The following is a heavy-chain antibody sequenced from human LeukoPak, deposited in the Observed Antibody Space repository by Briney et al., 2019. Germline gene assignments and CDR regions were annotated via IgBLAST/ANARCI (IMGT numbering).Heavy chain of an antibody. Sequence: PGGSLRLSCAASGFTFSSYSMNWVRQAPGKGLEWVSSISSSSYIYYADSVKGRFTISRDNAKNSLYLQMKSLRAEDTAVYYCAGPITGTTFQPWGQGTLVTVSS. V-gene: IGHV3-21*01. CDR1: GFTFSSYS. CDR3: AGPITGTTFQP. CDR2: ISSSSYI. D-gene: IGHD1-7*01. J-gene: IGHJ4*02.